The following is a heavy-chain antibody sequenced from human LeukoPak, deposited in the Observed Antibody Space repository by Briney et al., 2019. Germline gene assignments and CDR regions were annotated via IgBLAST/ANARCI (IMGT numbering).Heavy chain of an antibody. CDR2: ISGNGGTT. CDR3: AKRGTTFDP. V-gene: IGHV3-23*01. Sequence: PGGSLRLSCAASGFTFASYAMTWVRQAPGKGLEWVSVISGNGGTTNYADSVKGRFTIPRDNSKNTLYLQMNSLRVEDTAVYYCAKRGTTFDPWGQGTLVTVSS. D-gene: IGHD1-1*01. J-gene: IGHJ5*02. CDR1: GFTFASYA.